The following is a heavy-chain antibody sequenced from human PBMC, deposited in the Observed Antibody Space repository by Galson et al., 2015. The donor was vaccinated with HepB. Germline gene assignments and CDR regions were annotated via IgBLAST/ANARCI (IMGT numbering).Heavy chain of an antibody. CDR2: ISAYNGNT. Sequence: SVKVSCKASGYTFTSYGISWVRQAPGQGLEWMGWISAYNGNTNYAQKLQGRVTMTTDTSTSTAYMELRSLRSDDTAVYYCARAKEGYDFWSGYYTGALPNFDYWGQGTLVTVSS. D-gene: IGHD3-3*01. CDR3: ARAKEGYDFWSGYYTGALPNFDY. J-gene: IGHJ4*02. CDR1: GYTFTSYG. V-gene: IGHV1-18*04.